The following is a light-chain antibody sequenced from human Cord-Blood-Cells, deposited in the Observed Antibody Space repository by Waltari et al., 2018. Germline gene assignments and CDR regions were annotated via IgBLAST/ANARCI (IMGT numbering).Light chain of an antibody. CDR3: QQSYSTPLT. CDR1: QSISSY. J-gene: IGKJ4*01. CDR2: AAS. V-gene: IGKV1-39*01. Sequence: DIQMTQSPSSLSASVGDRVTITCLASQSISSYLNWYQQKPGKAPKLLIYAASSLQSGVPSRFSGSGSGTDFTLTISSLQPEEFATYYCQQSYSTPLTFGGGTKVEIK.